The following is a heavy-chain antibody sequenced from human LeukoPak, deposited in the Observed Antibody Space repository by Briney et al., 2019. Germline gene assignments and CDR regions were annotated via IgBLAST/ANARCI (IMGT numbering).Heavy chain of an antibody. CDR2: IIPIFGTA. J-gene: IGHJ6*03. CDR3: ARVVVVAAKTYGTYYYYYMDV. D-gene: IGHD2-15*01. V-gene: IGHV1-69*05. Sequence: SVKVSRKASGGTFSSYAISWVRQAPGQGLEWMGGIIPIFGTANYAQKFQGRVTITTDESTSTAYMELSSLRSEDTAVYYCARVVVVAAKTYGTYYYYYMDVWGKGTTVTVSS. CDR1: GGTFSSYA.